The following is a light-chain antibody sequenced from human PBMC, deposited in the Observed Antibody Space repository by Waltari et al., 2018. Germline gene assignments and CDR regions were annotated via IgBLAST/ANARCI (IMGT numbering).Light chain of an antibody. CDR3: SSYAGSHNFRV. Sequence: QSALTQPPSASGSPGQSVTIPCTGTSSDVGGYNYVSWYQQHPGKSPKLIIYEVSKPPSGVPDRFSGSESGSTASLHVSGLQAEDEGEYYCSSYAGSHNFRVFGTGTKVTVL. J-gene: IGLJ1*01. CDR2: EVS. CDR1: SSDVGGYNY. V-gene: IGLV2-8*01.